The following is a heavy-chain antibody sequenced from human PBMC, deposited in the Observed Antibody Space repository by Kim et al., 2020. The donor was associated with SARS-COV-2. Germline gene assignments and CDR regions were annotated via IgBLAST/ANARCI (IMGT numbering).Heavy chain of an antibody. CDR1: GFTFSSYS. Sequence: GGSLRLSCAASGFTFSSYSMNWVRQAPGKGLEWVSYISSSSSTIYYADSVKGRFTISRDNAKNSLYLQMNSLRAEDTAVYYCARDGVSENRVYYYYYGMDGWGQGTTVTVSS. J-gene: IGHJ6*02. V-gene: IGHV3-48*04. CDR2: ISSSSSTI. CDR3: ARDGVSENRVYYYYYGMDG.